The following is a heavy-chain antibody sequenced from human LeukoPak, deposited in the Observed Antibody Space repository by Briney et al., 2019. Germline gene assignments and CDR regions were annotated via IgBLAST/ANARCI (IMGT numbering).Heavy chain of an antibody. CDR1: GDTLSSNSAA. J-gene: IGHJ6*03. Sequence: SQTLSLTCAVSGDTLSSNSAAWHWIRQSPSRGLEVLGRTYYRSKWYSDYAVSVKSRITINPDTSKNQFSLQLNSVTPEDTAVYYCARGPQVVGYYYIDEWGKGTTVTVSS. CDR2: TYYRSKWYS. CDR3: ARGPQVVGYYYIDE. D-gene: IGHD2-15*01. V-gene: IGHV6-1*01.